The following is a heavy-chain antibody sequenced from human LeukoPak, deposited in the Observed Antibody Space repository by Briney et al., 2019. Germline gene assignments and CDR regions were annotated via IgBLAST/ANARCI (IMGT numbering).Heavy chain of an antibody. V-gene: IGHV3-23*01. Sequence: GGSLRLSCAASGFPFSNYVMSWVRQAPGKGLEWVSAISGSGASTYYGDSVKGRFTISRDTSNNTLYLQMNSLRAEDTAVYYCARFLGSSSAFDIWGQGTMVTVSS. CDR1: GFPFSNYV. J-gene: IGHJ3*02. CDR3: ARFLGSSSAFDI. CDR2: ISGSGAST. D-gene: IGHD1-26*01.